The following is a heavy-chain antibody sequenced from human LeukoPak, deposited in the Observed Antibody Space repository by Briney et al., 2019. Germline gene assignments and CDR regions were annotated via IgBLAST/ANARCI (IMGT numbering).Heavy chain of an antibody. CDR3: ARGHKDSSWPGGYFDL. CDR2: IYFSGST. Sequence: YETLSLSSTVAGGSINNYCGIWIRQQPGKGLEGIGYIYFSGSTNYNPSLKSRVTISVDTSNNQLSLKLSSVTAADPAVYYCARGHKDSSWPGGYFDLWGRGTLVTVSS. CDR1: GGSINNYC. D-gene: IGHD6-13*01. J-gene: IGHJ2*01. V-gene: IGHV4-59*01.